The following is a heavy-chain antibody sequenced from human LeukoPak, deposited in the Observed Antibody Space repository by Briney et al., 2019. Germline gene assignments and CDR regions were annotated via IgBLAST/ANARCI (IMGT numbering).Heavy chain of an antibody. Sequence: GGSLRLSCAASGFTFSNAWMSWVRQAPGKGLEWVARIKSKTDGGTTDYAATVKGRFSISRDDSKNTLYLQMNSLKTEDTAVYYCATEGAYCGGDCYPDYWGQGTLVTVSS. CDR2: IKSKTDGGTT. V-gene: IGHV3-15*01. CDR3: ATEGAYCGGDCYPDY. CDR1: GFTFSNAW. D-gene: IGHD2-21*02. J-gene: IGHJ4*02.